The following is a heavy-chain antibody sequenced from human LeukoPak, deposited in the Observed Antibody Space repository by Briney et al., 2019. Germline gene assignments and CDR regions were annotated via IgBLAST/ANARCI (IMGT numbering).Heavy chain of an antibody. D-gene: IGHD4-17*01. V-gene: IGHV4-59*10. CDR3: ARVRNDYGDYSVYFDY. J-gene: IGHJ4*02. CDR1: GGSLSAYY. CDR2: IYTSGST. Sequence: SETLSLTCAVYGGSLSAYYWTWIRQPAGKGLEWIGRIYTSGSTNYNPSLKSRVTMSVDTSKNQFSLKLSSVTAADTAVYYCARVRNDYGDYSVYFDYWGQGTLITVSS.